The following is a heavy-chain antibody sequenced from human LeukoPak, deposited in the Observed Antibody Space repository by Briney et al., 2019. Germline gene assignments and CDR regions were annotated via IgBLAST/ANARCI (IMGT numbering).Heavy chain of an antibody. J-gene: IGHJ4*02. D-gene: IGHD4-17*01. Sequence: VASVKVSCKASGYTFTSYDINWVRQATGQGLEWMGWMNPNSGNTGYAQKFQGRVTMTWNTSISTAYMELSSLRSEDTAVYYCARIYGDHAGLGYWGQGTLVTVSS. CDR3: ARIYGDHAGLGY. V-gene: IGHV1-8*01. CDR1: GYTFTSYD. CDR2: MNPNSGNT.